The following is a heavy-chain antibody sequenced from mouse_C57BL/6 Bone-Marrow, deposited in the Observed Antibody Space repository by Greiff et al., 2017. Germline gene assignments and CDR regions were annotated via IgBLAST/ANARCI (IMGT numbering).Heavy chain of an antibody. J-gene: IGHJ1*03. CDR1: GYTFTSYG. V-gene: IGHV1-81*01. D-gene: IGHD1-1*01. Sequence: QVQLQQSGAELARPGASVKLSCKASGYTFTSYGISWVKQRTGQGLEWIGEIYPRSGNTYYNEKFKGKATLAADKSSSTAYMELRSLTSEDSAVYFCARRLGIYYYGSSHWYFDVWGTGTTVTVSS. CDR3: ARRLGIYYYGSSHWYFDV. CDR2: IYPRSGNT.